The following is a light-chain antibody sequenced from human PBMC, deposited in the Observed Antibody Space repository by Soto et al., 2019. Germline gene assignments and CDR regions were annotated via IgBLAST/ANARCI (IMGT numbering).Light chain of an antibody. Sequence: DIQMTQSPSSLSASVGDRVTITCRASQSISSYLNWYQQKPGKAPKLLIYAASNLQSGVPSRFSGSGSGTDFTLTISSLQPEDFATYYCQQSYSAWWTFGQGTKVDI. CDR3: QQSYSAWWT. J-gene: IGKJ1*01. V-gene: IGKV1-39*01. CDR1: QSISSY. CDR2: AAS.